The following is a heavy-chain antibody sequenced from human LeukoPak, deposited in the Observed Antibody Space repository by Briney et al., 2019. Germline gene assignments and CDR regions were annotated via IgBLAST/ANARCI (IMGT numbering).Heavy chain of an antibody. Sequence: GGSLRLSCAASGFTFRSFALSWVRQAPGKGLEWVSYISSSGSTIYYADSVKGRFTISRDNSKNTLYLQMSSLRAEDTAVYYCVKEGGYWGQGILVTVSS. J-gene: IGHJ4*02. CDR3: VKEGGY. CDR2: ISSSGSTI. D-gene: IGHD2-15*01. V-gene: IGHV3-48*01. CDR1: GFTFRSFA.